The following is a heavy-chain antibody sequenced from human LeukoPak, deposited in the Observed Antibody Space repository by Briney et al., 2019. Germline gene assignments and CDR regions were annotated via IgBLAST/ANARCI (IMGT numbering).Heavy chain of an antibody. CDR2: INHSGST. Sequence: SETLSLTCAVYGGSFSGYYWSWIRQPPGKGLEWIGEINHSGSTNYNPSLRSRVSISADTSKNQFSLKLSSVTAADTAVYYCARGPSKDYWGQAPLVTVSS. CDR3: ARGPSKDY. V-gene: IGHV4-34*01. CDR1: GGSFSGYY. J-gene: IGHJ4*02.